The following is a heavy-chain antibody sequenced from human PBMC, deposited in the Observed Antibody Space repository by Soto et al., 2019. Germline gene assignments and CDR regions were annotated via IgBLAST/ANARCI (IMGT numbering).Heavy chain of an antibody. CDR1: GYTFTSYG. Sequence: GASVKVSCKASGYTFTSYGISWVRQAPGQGLEWMGWISAYNGNTNYAQKLQGRVTMTTDTSTSTAYMELRSLRSDDTAVYYCASGITIFGVVPPSRYYSGMDVWGQGTTVTVSS. J-gene: IGHJ6*02. V-gene: IGHV1-18*01. CDR2: ISAYNGNT. D-gene: IGHD3-3*01. CDR3: ASGITIFGVVPPSRYYSGMDV.